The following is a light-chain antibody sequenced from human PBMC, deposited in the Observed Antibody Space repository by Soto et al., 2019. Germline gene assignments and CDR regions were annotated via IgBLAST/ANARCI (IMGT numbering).Light chain of an antibody. CDR1: QSVSSSY. V-gene: IGKV3-20*01. CDR2: GAS. Sequence: EIELTQSPGTLSLSPGERATLSCRASQSVSSSYLAWYQQKPGQAPRLLIYGASSRATGIPDRFSGSGSGTDFTLTISRLEPEDFAVYYCQEYGSLPTGVTFGQGTRLEIK. J-gene: IGKJ5*01. CDR3: QEYGSLPTGVT.